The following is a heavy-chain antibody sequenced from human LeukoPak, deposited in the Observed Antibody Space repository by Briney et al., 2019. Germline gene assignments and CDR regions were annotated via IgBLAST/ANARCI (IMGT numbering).Heavy chain of an antibody. D-gene: IGHD4-23*01. CDR2: IYYSGST. CDR3: ARSFDYGGNHFDY. Sequence: SGTLSLTCTVSGGSISSGGYYWSWIRQHPGKGLGWIGYIYYSGSTYYNPSLKSRVTISVDTSKNQFSLKLSSVTAADTAVYYCARSFDYGGNHFDYWGQGTLVTVSS. CDR1: GGSISSGGYY. V-gene: IGHV4-31*03. J-gene: IGHJ4*02.